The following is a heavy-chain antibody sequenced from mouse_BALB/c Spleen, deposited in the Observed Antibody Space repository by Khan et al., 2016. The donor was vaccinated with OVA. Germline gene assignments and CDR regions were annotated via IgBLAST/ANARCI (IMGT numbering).Heavy chain of an antibody. D-gene: IGHD1-1*01. Sequence: EVQLQESGPGLVKPSQSLSLTCSVTGYSITGGYSWSWIRQFPGKKLEWMGYISYDGSNNYNPSLKNRISITRDTSKNQFFLKLNSVTTEDTATYYCARGGVVVPYWYFDVWGAGTTVTVSS. CDR2: ISYDGSN. CDR3: ARGGVVVPYWYFDV. V-gene: IGHV3-6*02. CDR1: GYSITGGYS. J-gene: IGHJ1*01.